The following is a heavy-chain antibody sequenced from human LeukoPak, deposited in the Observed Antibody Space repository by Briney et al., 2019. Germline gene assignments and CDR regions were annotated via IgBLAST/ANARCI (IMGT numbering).Heavy chain of an antibody. Sequence: GGSLRLSCAASGFTVSSHYMSWVRQAPGKGPEWVSVIYSGGTTYYADSVKGRFTISRDNSKNTLYLQMHSLRAEDTAVYYCARDCSGGSCFFDYWGQGTLVTVSS. V-gene: IGHV3-66*02. J-gene: IGHJ4*02. CDR1: GFTVSSHY. CDR3: ARDCSGGSCFFDY. D-gene: IGHD2-15*01. CDR2: IYSGGTT.